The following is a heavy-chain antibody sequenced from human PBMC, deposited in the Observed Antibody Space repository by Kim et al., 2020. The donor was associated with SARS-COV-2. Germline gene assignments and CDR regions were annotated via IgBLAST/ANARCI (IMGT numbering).Heavy chain of an antibody. D-gene: IGHD4-17*01. Sequence: GGSLRLSCAASGFTFSSYSMNWVRQAPGKGLEWVSYISSSSSTIYYADSVKGRFTISRDNAKNSLYLQMNSLRDEDTAVYYCARDRSTTYGGNSIPVGYWGQGTLVTVSS. CDR3: ARDRSTTYGGNSIPVGY. V-gene: IGHV3-48*02. J-gene: IGHJ4*02. CDR1: GFTFSSYS. CDR2: ISSSSSTI.